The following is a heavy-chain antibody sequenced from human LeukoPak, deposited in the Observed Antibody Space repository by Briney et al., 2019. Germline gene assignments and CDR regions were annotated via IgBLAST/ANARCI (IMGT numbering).Heavy chain of an antibody. D-gene: IGHD1-1*01. Sequence: SETLSLTCTVSGDSISTSNSYWGWIRQPPGKGLEWIGSIYYSGNTYYNASLKSRVTISVDTSKNQFSLKLTSVTAADTAVYYCARDRSTHDYWGQGTLVTVSS. CDR2: IYYSGNT. J-gene: IGHJ4*02. V-gene: IGHV4-39*02. CDR1: GDSISTSNSY. CDR3: ARDRSTHDY.